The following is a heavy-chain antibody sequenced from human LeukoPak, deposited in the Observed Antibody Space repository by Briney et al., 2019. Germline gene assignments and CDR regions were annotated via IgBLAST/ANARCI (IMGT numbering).Heavy chain of an antibody. V-gene: IGHV3-30*04. J-gene: IGHJ4*02. CDR3: AKDREWLGLFDY. D-gene: IGHD6-19*01. CDR2: ISYDGSNK. Sequence: GGSLRLSCAASGFTFSSYAMHWVRQAPGKGLEWVAVISYDGSNKYYADSVKGRFTISRDNSKNTLYLQMNSLRAEDTAVYYCAKDREWLGLFDYWGQGTLVTVSS. CDR1: GFTFSSYA.